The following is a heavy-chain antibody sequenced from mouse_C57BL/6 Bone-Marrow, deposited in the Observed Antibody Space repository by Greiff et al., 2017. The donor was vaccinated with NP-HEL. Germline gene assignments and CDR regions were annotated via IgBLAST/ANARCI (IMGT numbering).Heavy chain of an antibody. CDR3: ASSLDYYAMDY. J-gene: IGHJ4*01. CDR1: GYSITSGYY. V-gene: IGHV3-6*01. Sequence: DVQLQESGPGLVKPSQSLSLTCSVTGYSITSGYYWNWIRQFPGNKLEWMGYISYDGSNNYNPSLKNRISITRDTSKNQFFLKLNSVTTEDTATYYCASSLDYYAMDYWGQGTSVTVSS. CDR2: ISYDGSN.